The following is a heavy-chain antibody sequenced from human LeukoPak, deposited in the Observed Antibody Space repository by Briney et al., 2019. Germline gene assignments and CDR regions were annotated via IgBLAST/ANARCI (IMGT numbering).Heavy chain of an antibody. Sequence: PSETLSLTCTVSGYSISSGYYWGWIRQPPGKGLEWIGSIYHSGSTYYNPSLKSRVTISVDTSKNQFSLKLSSVTAADTAVYYCVRQYSSGWYLPGAGDYWGQGTLVTVSS. J-gene: IGHJ4*02. D-gene: IGHD6-19*01. CDR1: GYSISSGYY. CDR3: VRQYSSGWYLPGAGDY. CDR2: IYHSGST. V-gene: IGHV4-38-2*02.